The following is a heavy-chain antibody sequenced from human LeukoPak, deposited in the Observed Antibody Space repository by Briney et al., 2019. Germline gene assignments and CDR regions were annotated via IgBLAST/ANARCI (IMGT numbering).Heavy chain of an antibody. V-gene: IGHV3-30*02. J-gene: IGHJ4*02. CDR3: ADSGPAY. CDR1: GSTFSNYA. Sequence: GSLRLSCAASGSTFSNYAMHWVRQAPGKGLEWVAYIQNDGGRTVYADSVKGRFTISRVNSKNTLYLQMNSLRAEDTAIYYCADSGPAYWGQGTLVTVSS. CDR2: IQNDGGRT. D-gene: IGHD2-15*01.